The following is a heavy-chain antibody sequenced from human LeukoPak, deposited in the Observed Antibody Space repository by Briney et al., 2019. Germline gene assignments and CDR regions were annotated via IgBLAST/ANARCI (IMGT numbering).Heavy chain of an antibody. CDR3: TRQNNFYFTGSQQY. CDR1: GYSSTMFW. D-gene: IGHD3-10*01. Sequence: GESLKISCKGSGYSSTMFWIGWVRQMPGKGLEWMGIIFPGDSDTRYSPSVQGQVTISADKSISTAYLQWSSLKASDTAMYYCTRQNNFYFTGSQQYWGQGTLVTVSS. CDR2: IFPGDSDT. V-gene: IGHV5-51*01. J-gene: IGHJ4*02.